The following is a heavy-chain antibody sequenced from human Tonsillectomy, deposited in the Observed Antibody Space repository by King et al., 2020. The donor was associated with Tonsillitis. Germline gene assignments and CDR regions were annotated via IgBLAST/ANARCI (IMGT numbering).Heavy chain of an antibody. D-gene: IGHD3-22*01. CDR1: GFTFSDHY. V-gene: IGHV3-72*01. CDR3: IRVSYDDSGYSIYY. CDR2: TRDKPNSYTT. J-gene: IGHJ4*02. Sequence: VQLVESGGGLVQPGGTLRLSCAASGFTFSDHYMDWVRQAPGKGLEWVGRTRDKPNSYTTEYAASVKGRFTITRDDSKSYMYHQMNSLKTEDTAVYYCIRVSYDDSGYSIYYWGPGDLVTVSS.